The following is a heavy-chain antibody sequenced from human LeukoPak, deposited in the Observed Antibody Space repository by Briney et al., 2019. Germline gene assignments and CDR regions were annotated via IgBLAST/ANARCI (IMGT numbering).Heavy chain of an antibody. V-gene: IGHV1-69*13. J-gene: IGHJ6*02. CDR2: IIPIFGTA. CDR1: GGTFSSYA. Sequence: ASVKVSCKASGGTFSSYAISWVRQAPGQGLEWMGGIIPIFGTANYAQKFQGRVTITADESTSTAYMELSSLRSEDTAVYYCARDDELRFNGMDVWGQGITVTVSS. CDR3: ARDDELRFNGMDV. D-gene: IGHD3-3*01.